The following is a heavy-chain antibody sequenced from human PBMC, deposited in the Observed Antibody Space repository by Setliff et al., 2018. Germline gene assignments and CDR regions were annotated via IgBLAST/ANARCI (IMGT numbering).Heavy chain of an antibody. J-gene: IGHJ5*02. D-gene: IGHD2-15*01. CDR3: ARQSVRGLADNNWFDP. CDR1: GGSITSSSYY. V-gene: IGHV4-39*01. Sequence: SETLSLTCTVSGGSITSSSYYWGWVRQPPGKGLEWIGTIFWSGTTYYNPSLNSRGTISVDTSRDQFSLKLTSVTAADTAIYYCARQSVRGLADNNWFDPWGHGTMVTVSS. CDR2: IFWSGTT.